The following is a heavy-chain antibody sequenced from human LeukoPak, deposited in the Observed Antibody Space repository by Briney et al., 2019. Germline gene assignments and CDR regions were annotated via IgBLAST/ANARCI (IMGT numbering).Heavy chain of an antibody. D-gene: IGHD2-2*01. J-gene: IGHJ4*02. CDR3: ARARDIVVVPAALLPLAPDY. CDR1: GFTFSSQW. Sequence: GGSLRLSCAASGFTFSSQWMSWVRQAPGKGLEWVAIINQAGTGKYYVDSVKGRFTISRDNAKNSLYLQMNSLRAEDTAVYYCARARDIVVVPAALLPLAPDYWGQGTLVTVSS. CDR2: INQAGTGK. V-gene: IGHV3-7*01.